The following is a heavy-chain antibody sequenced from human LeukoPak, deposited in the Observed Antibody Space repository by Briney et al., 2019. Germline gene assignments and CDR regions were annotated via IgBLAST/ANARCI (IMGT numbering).Heavy chain of an antibody. D-gene: IGHD1-1*01. Sequence: SETLSLTCTVSGGSISSYYWSWIRQPPGEGLEWIAYISNSGSTNYNPSLKSRVTISVDTSKNQLSLKLTSVTAADTAVYHCVRLQPNTGEWAFDIWGQGTMVTVSS. CDR2: ISNSGST. V-gene: IGHV4-59*01. CDR3: VRLQPNTGEWAFDI. CDR1: GGSISSYY. J-gene: IGHJ3*02.